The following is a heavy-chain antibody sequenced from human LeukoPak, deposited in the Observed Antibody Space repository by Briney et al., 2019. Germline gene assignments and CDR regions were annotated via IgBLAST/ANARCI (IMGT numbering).Heavy chain of an antibody. D-gene: IGHD2-15*01. J-gene: IGHJ5*02. V-gene: IGHV4-34*01. CDR3: ARARLGRRWFDP. CDR2: INHSGST. Sequence: SETLSLTCAVYGGSFSGYYWSWIPQPPGKGLEWVGEINHSGSTNYNPSLKSRVTISVDTSKNQFSLKLSSVTAADTAVYYCARARLGRRWFDPWGQGTLVTVSS. CDR1: GGSFSGYY.